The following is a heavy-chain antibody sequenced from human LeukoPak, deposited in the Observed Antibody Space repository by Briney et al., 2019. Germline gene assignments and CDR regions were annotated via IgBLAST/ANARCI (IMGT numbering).Heavy chain of an antibody. J-gene: IGHJ4*02. V-gene: IGHV3-74*01. CDR1: GFAFNSYW. Sequence: GGSLRLSCAASGFAFNSYWIHWVCQAPGKGLMWVSRINSDEITTSYADSVKGRFTISRDNAKNTLYLQINSLRVEDTAVYYCARFSSGWYYFDYWGQGTLVTVSS. CDR3: ARFSSGWYYFDY. D-gene: IGHD6-19*01. CDR2: INSDEITT.